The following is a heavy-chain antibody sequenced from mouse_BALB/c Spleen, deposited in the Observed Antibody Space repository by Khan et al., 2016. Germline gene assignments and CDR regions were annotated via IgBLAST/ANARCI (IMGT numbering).Heavy chain of an antibody. D-gene: IGHD1-1*02. Sequence: EVQLQESGPGLVKPSQSLSLTCTVTGFSITSDYAWNWIRQFPGNKLEWMGYISYSGSTSYNPSLKSRISITRDTSKNQFFLQLNSVTAEDTATYDCARARGGSLAYWGQGTLVTVSA. CDR2: ISYSGST. CDR3: ARARGGSLAY. V-gene: IGHV3-2*02. J-gene: IGHJ3*01. CDR1: GFSITSDYA.